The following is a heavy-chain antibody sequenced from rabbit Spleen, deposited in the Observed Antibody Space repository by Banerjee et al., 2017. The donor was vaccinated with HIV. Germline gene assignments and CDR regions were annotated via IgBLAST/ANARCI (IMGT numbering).Heavy chain of an antibody. V-gene: IGHV1S40*01. D-gene: IGHD1-1*01. J-gene: IGHJ4*01. CDR1: GFSFSSGYD. Sequence: QSLEESGGGLVKPGASLTLTCKASGFSFSSGYDMCWVRQAPGKGLEWIACIYGSGSTYYASWVNGRFTISKTSSTTVTLQMTSLTVADTATYFCARGRANSGYYAFNLWGPGTLVTVS. CDR2: IYGSGST. CDR3: ARGRANSGYYAFNL.